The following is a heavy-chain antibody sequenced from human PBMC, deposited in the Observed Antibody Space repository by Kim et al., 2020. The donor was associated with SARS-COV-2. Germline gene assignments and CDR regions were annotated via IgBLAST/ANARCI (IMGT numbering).Heavy chain of an antibody. V-gene: IGHV3-23*01. J-gene: IGHJ4*02. CDR2: ISGSGGST. CDR1: GFTFSSYA. Sequence: GGSLRLSCAASGFTFSSYAMSWVRQAPGKGLEWVSAISGSGGSTYYADSVKGRFTISRDNSKNTLYLQMNSLRAEDTAVYYCAKDREKGHLLSYYFDYWGQGTLVTVSS. CDR3: AKDREKGHLLSYYFDY.